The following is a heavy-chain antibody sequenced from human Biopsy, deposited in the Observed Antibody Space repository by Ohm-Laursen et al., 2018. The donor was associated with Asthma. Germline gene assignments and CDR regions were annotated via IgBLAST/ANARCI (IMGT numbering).Heavy chain of an antibody. D-gene: IGHD2-2*01. CDR2: INSVFGTT. CDR1: GGTFNTYV. Sequence: SEKASCKSLGGTFNTYVIGWVRQAPGQGLEWMGGINSVFGTTTYPQKFQDRVTITADDSTSTVYMELSSLRSEDTAVYYCARKAGSCISRTCYSLDFWGQGTLVTVSS. CDR3: ARKAGSCISRTCYSLDF. V-gene: IGHV1-69*13. J-gene: IGHJ4*02.